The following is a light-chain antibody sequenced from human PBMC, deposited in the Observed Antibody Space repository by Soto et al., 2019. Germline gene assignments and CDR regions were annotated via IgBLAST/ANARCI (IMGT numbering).Light chain of an antibody. Sequence: QVYMSLASLSATVGDRVTITCRASQSISRYLNWYQQKPGKVPKLLIYAASTLQSGVPSRFSGSGSGTDFTLTISSLQPEDGATYCCQMYNSVLCTFG. CDR3: QMYNSVLCT. CDR1: QSISRY. J-gene: IGKJ2*02. V-gene: IGKV1-27*01. CDR2: AAS.